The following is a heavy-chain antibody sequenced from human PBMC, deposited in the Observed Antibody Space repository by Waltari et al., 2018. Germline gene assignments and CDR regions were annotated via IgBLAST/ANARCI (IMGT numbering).Heavy chain of an antibody. CDR2: INPNSGGT. J-gene: IGHJ4*02. V-gene: IGHV1-2*02. CDR3: ANMKPFDY. Sequence: QVHLVQAGAEVKTPGAAVKSSYKSSGYTFTDYFLHWVRQAPGQGLEWMGWINPNSGGTNNAQNFQGRVTMTRATSISIAYLDLSSLTSDDTAVYYCANMKPFDYWGQGTLVTVSS. CDR1: GYTFTDYF.